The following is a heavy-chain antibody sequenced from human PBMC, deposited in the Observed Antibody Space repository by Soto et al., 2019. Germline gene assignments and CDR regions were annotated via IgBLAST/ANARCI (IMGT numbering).Heavy chain of an antibody. CDR1: GYSFTSYW. D-gene: IGHD6-13*01. Sequence: GESLKISCKGSGYSFTSYWIGWVRQMPGKGLEWMGIIYPGDSDTRYSPSFQGQVTISADKSISTAYLQWSSLKASDTAMYYCERPLAKQQLVHAIDYWGQGTLVTVYS. J-gene: IGHJ4*02. V-gene: IGHV5-51*01. CDR3: ERPLAKQQLVHAIDY. CDR2: IYPGDSDT.